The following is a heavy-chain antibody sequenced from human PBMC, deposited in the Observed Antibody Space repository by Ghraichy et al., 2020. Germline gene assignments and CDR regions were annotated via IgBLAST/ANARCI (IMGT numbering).Heavy chain of an antibody. V-gene: IGHV4-59*01. CDR3: ARARSGWDDAFDI. Sequence: SETLSLTCTVSGGSISSYYWSWIRQPPGKGLEWIGYIYYSGSTNYNPSLKSRVTISVDTSKNQFSLKLSSVTTADTAVYYCARARSGWDDAFDIWGQGTMVTVSS. J-gene: IGHJ3*02. CDR2: IYYSGST. D-gene: IGHD6-19*01. CDR1: GGSISSYY.